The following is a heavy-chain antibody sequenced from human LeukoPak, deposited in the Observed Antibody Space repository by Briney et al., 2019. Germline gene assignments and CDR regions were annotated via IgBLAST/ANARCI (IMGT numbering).Heavy chain of an antibody. J-gene: IGHJ6*02. CDR2: ISGGSTYT. D-gene: IGHD3-3*01. V-gene: IGHV3-21*05. Sequence: GGSLRLSCAASGFTFSSYSMNWVRQAPGKGLEWVSYISGGSTYTNYANSVKGRFTISRDNARNSLFLQMNSLTAEDTAIYYCARSLISAVIGMDVWGQGTAVTVSS. CDR1: GFTFSSYS. CDR3: ARSLISAVIGMDV.